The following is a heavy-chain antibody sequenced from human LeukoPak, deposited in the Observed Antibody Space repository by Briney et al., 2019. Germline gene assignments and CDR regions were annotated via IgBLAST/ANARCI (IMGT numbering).Heavy chain of an antibody. J-gene: IGHJ4*02. Sequence: GGSLRLSCAASGFTFSSYSMNWVRQAPGKGLEWVSYISSSSSTIYYADSVKGRFTISRDNAKNSLYLQMNSLGAEDTAVYYCARVYRRYFDYWGQGTLVTVSS. V-gene: IGHV3-48*01. CDR3: ARVYRRYFDY. CDR1: GFTFSSYS. CDR2: ISSSSSTI. D-gene: IGHD1-14*01.